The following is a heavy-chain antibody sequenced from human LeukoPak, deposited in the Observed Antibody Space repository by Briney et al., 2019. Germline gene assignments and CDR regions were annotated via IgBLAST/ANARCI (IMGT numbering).Heavy chain of an antibody. D-gene: IGHD6-19*01. CDR2: ISGSGDNT. CDR3: AKSRSAVAVAGSNY. V-gene: IGHV3-23*01. J-gene: IGHJ4*02. Sequence: GGSLRLSCASSGFTFNNYGMSWVRLAPEKGLEWVSGISGSGDNTYYADSVKGRFTISRDSSRDTLYLQMNSLRAEDTAVYYCAKSRSAVAVAGSNYWGQGTLVTVSS. CDR1: GFTFNNYG.